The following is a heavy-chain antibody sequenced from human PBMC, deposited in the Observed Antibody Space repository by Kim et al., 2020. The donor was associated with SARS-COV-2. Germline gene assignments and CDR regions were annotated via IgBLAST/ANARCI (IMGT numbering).Heavy chain of an antibody. Sequence: SGPTLVNPTQTLTLTCTFSGFSLLTRGMCVSWVRQPPGKALEWLARIDWDDDKYYNTSLKTRLTISKDTSKNQVVLTMTNMDPVDTATYYCARIRGTGTTRSQSYHYYMDAWGKGTTVTGSS. V-gene: IGHV2-70*12. CDR3: ARIRGTGTTRSQSYHYYMDA. D-gene: IGHD1-7*01. CDR2: IDWDDDK. J-gene: IGHJ6*03. CDR1: GFSLLTRGMC.